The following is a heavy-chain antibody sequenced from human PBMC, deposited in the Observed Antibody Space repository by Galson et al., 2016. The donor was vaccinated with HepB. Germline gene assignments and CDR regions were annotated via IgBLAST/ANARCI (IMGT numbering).Heavy chain of an antibody. Sequence: SLRLSCAASGFTFNTYNMNWVRQTPGKGLELVSSITSSSSYIHYTDSVKGRFTISRDNAKNSLYLQMNSLRAEDTAIYYCAKDRGDYIWGTYRYTLDAFDVWGRGTMVAVSS. CDR3: AKDRGDYIWGTYRYTLDAFDV. J-gene: IGHJ3*01. CDR2: ITSSSSYI. D-gene: IGHD3-16*02. V-gene: IGHV3-21*01. CDR1: GFTFNTYN.